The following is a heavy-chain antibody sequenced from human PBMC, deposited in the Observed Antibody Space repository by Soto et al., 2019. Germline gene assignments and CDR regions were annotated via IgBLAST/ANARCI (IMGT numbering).Heavy chain of an antibody. D-gene: IGHD3-10*01. Sequence: QVQLQESCPGLVKPSETLSLTCTVSGDSVTSVSDYWSWIRQPPGKGLEWIGYIYYSGSAAYNPSLGSRVTISIDTSKNQFSLKLTSVTAADTAVYYCARGVGFGYYYYHMDLCGQGTTVTVSS. V-gene: IGHV4-61*01. J-gene: IGHJ6*02. CDR1: GDSVTSVSDY. CDR3: ARGVGFGYYYYHMDL. CDR2: IYYSGSA.